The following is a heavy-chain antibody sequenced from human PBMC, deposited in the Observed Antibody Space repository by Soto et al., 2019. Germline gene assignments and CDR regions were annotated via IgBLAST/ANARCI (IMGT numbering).Heavy chain of an antibody. CDR3: ARGPNGVVVPAAISPTRSNWFDP. J-gene: IGHJ5*02. CDR2: INHSGST. V-gene: IGHV4-34*01. CDR1: GGSFSGYY. Sequence: SETLSLTCAVYGGSFSGYYWSWIRQPPGKGLEWIGEINHSGSTNYNPSLKSRVTISVDTSKNQFSLKRSSVTAADTAVYYCARGPNGVVVPAAISPTRSNWFDPWGQGTLVTVSS. D-gene: IGHD2-2*02.